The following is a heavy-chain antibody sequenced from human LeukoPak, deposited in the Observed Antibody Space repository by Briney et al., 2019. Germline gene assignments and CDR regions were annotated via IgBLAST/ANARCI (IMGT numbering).Heavy chain of an antibody. CDR2: IYYSGST. D-gene: IGHD1-26*01. CDR3: AREYPKGGSYRFDP. Sequence: SETLSLTCTVSGGSISSYYWSWIRQPPGKGLEWIGYIYYSGSTNYNPSLKSRVTISVDTSKNQFPLNLSSVTAADTAVYYCAREYPKGGSYRFDPWGQGTLVTVSS. V-gene: IGHV4-59*12. J-gene: IGHJ5*02. CDR1: GGSISSYY.